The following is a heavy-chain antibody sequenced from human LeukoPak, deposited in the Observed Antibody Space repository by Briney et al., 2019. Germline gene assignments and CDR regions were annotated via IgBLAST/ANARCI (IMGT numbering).Heavy chain of an antibody. CDR3: VRSGISASFDY. V-gene: IGHV3-7*01. D-gene: IGHD3-10*01. J-gene: IGHJ4*02. CDR2: IKKDGSEK. Sequence: GGSLTPSCAPSAFTLSSYCMSWVRQAPGKGLEWVANIKKDGSEKWYVDSVEGRFTISRDHGKNSLYLQMNSLRVADTAVYYCVRSGISASFDYWGQGTLVTVSS. CDR1: AFTLSSYC.